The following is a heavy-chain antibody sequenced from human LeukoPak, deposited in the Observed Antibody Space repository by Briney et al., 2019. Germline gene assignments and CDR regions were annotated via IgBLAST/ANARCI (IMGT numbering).Heavy chain of an antibody. CDR1: GITFRNYW. J-gene: IGHJ5*02. Sequence: GGSLRLSCVVCGITFRNYWMSWVRQAPGKGLEWVAFIKEDGSDKHYVDSVKGRFTISRDNAKNSLYLQMNSLRAEDTAVYFCHQPVTLPAWGQGALVTVSP. D-gene: IGHD2-2*01. CDR2: IKEDGSDK. CDR3: HQPVTLPA. V-gene: IGHV3-7*01.